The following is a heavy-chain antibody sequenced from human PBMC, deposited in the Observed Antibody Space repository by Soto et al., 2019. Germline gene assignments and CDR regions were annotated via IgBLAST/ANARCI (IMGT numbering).Heavy chain of an antibody. V-gene: IGHV3-23*01. CDR2: IRGSGDRT. CDR3: AKQQGPGTPYYYAMDV. CDR1: GFTFSSYA. J-gene: IGHJ6*02. Sequence: EVQLLESGGGLVQPGGSLRLSCAASGFTFSSYAMSWVRQAPGKGLEWVSVIRGSGDRTYYADSVKGRFTISRDNSKNTLYMQMNTLRVEDTAVYYCAKQQGPGTPYYYAMDVWGQGTTVTVSS. D-gene: IGHD1-1*01.